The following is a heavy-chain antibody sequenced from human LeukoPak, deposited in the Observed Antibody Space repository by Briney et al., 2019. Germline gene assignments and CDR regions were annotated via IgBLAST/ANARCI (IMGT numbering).Heavy chain of an antibody. CDR3: ARSDYGGNGQDLYGWFDP. D-gene: IGHD4-23*01. V-gene: IGHV1-69*13. Sequence: ASVKVSCKASGGTFSSYAISWVRQAPGQGLEWMGGIIPIFGTANYAQKFQGRVTITADESTSTAYMELSSLRSEDTAVYYCARSDYGGNGQDLYGWFDPWGQGTLVTVSS. J-gene: IGHJ5*02. CDR1: GGTFSSYA. CDR2: IIPIFGTA.